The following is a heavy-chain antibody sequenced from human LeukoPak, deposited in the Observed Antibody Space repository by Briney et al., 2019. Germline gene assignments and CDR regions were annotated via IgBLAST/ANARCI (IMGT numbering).Heavy chain of an antibody. CDR3: ARVEYQLLVLDY. J-gene: IGHJ4*02. CDR2: ISSTSTI. V-gene: IGHV3-48*01. Sequence: GGSLRLSCAVSGFTFGSYTMNWVRQAPGKGLEWVSHISSTSTIYYADSVKGRFTISRDNAKNSLYLQMNSLRAEDTAVYYCARVEYQLLVLDYWGQGTLVTVSS. CDR1: GFTFGSYT. D-gene: IGHD2-2*01.